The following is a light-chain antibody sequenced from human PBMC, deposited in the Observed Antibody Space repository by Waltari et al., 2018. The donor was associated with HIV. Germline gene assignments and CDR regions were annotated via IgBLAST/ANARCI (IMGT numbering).Light chain of an antibody. J-gene: IGLJ3*02. Sequence: QSALTQPASVSGSPGQSLTVSCSGSGKDVGAYDSVSWFQQHPDKAPQLLIFDVAKLPSGISDRFSGSKSGNTASLTISGLQPEDEADYFCCSYTSSDTWVFGGGMKVTVL. CDR3: CSYTSSDTWV. V-gene: IGLV2-14*03. CDR2: DVA. CDR1: GKDVGAYDS.